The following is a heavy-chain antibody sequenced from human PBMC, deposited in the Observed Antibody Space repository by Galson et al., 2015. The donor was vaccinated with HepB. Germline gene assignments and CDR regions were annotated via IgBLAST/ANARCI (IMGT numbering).Heavy chain of an antibody. CDR3: YSSEGY. D-gene: IGHD6-19*01. J-gene: IGHJ4*02. V-gene: IGHV3-74*01. Sequence: SLRLSCAASGFTSSTYWMHWVRQAPGKGLVWVSRISGDGSTTSYADSVRGRFTISRDSAKNTLYLQMNSLRAEDTAVYYCYSSEGYWGQGTPVTVSS. CDR1: GFTSSTYW. CDR2: ISGDGSTT.